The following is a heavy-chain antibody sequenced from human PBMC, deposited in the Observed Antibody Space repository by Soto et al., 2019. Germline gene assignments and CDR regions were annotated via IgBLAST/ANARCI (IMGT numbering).Heavy chain of an antibody. CDR2: ISAYNGNT. V-gene: IGHV1-18*01. Sequence: QVQLVQSGAEVKKPGASVKVSCKASGYTFTSYGISWVRQAPGQGLEWMGWISAYNGNTNYAQKLQGRVTMTTDTSPSKDYMELRSLRSDDTAVYYCARDRYDFWSGSGGDCYGMDVWGKGTTVTVSS. J-gene: IGHJ6*04. D-gene: IGHD3-3*01. CDR3: ARDRYDFWSGSGGDCYGMDV. CDR1: GYTFTSYG.